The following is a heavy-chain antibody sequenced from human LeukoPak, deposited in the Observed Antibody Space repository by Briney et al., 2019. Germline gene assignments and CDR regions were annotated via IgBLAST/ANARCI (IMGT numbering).Heavy chain of an antibody. CDR1: GGSISSGGYY. CDR2: IYHSGST. Sequence: SQTLSLTCTVSGGSISSGGYYWSWIRQPPGKGLEWIGYIYHSGSTYYNPSLKSRVTISVDRSKNQFSLKLSSVTAADTAVYYCARDPRIAAAPHYWGQGTLVTVSS. CDR3: ARDPRIAAAPHY. V-gene: IGHV4-30-2*01. J-gene: IGHJ4*02. D-gene: IGHD6-13*01.